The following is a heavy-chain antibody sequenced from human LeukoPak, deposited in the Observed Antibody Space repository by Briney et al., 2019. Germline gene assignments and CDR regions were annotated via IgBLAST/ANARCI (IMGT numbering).Heavy chain of an antibody. CDR2: ISAYNGNT. J-gene: IGHJ4*02. V-gene: IGHV1-18*01. CDR1: GGTFSSYA. CDR3: ARSPHILVVPTAISY. Sequence: ASVKVSCKASGGTFSSYAISWVRQAPGQGLEWMGWISAYNGNTSYAHKFQGRVTMTTDTSTTTAYMELRSLRSDDTAVYYCARSPHILVVPTAISYWGQGTLVTVSS. D-gene: IGHD2-2*01.